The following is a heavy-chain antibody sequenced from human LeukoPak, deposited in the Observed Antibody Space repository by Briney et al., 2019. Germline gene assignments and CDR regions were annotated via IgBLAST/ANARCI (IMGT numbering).Heavy chain of an antibody. J-gene: IGHJ6*03. CDR1: GYTFTSYA. D-gene: IGHD1-26*01. CDR3: ARGRKARGSYYSYYYYMDV. Sequence: AASVKVSCKASGYTFTSYAMHWVRQAPGQRLEWMGWINAGNGNTKYSQKFQGRVTITRDTSASTAYMELSSLRSEDTAVYYCARGRKARGSYYSYYYYMDVWGKGTTVTVSS. V-gene: IGHV1-3*01. CDR2: INAGNGNT.